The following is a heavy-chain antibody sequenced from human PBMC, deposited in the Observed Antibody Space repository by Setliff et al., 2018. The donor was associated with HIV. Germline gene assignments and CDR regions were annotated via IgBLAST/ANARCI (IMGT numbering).Heavy chain of an antibody. CDR3: ARGSSSIAAAYPDALDI. V-gene: IGHV1-2*02. D-gene: IGHD6-13*01. Sequence: ASVKVSCKASGYRFIDYYMHWLRQAPGQGLEWVGGCNPKRGDSFYAQKFQGRVIMTTDTSTSTAYMELRSLRSDDTAVYYCARGSSSIAAAYPDALDIWGQGTMVTVSS. J-gene: IGHJ3*02. CDR1: GYRFIDYY. CDR2: CNPKRGDS.